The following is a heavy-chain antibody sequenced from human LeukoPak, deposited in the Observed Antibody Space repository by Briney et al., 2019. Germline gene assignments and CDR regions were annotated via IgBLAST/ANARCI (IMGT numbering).Heavy chain of an antibody. V-gene: IGHV3-23*01. J-gene: IGHJ3*02. Sequence: GGSLRLSCAVSGFSVSSYGMTWVRQAPGKGLEWVSAVGGSDTSTYYADSVKGRFTISRDHSKNTLYLQMYSLRAEDSAVYYCAKDPSSGWRGAFDIWGQGTMVTVSS. CDR3: AKDPSSGWRGAFDI. CDR1: GFSVSSYG. D-gene: IGHD6-19*01. CDR2: VGGSDTST.